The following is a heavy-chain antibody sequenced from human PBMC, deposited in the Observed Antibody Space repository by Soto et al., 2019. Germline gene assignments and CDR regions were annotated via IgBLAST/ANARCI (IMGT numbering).Heavy chain of an antibody. CDR3: ARILMNYHRLDY. V-gene: IGHV4-30-4*01. CDR2: IYYSGST. D-gene: IGHD2-8*01. J-gene: IGHJ4*02. CDR1: GASINSGDYY. Sequence: SETLSLTCTVCGASINSGDYYWSWIRQPPGKGLEWIGHIYYSGSTYYNPSLKSRAGISVDSSKSQVSLKLTSVTAADTAVYFCARILMNYHRLDYWGQGALVTVSS.